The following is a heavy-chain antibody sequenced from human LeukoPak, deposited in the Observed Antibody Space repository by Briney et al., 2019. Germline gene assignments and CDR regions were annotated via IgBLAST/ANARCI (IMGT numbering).Heavy chain of an antibody. CDR3: ARDLVVTTDWGYYYGMDV. CDR1: GFTFSSYS. J-gene: IGHJ6*02. Sequence: GGSLRLSCAASGFTFSSYSMNWVRQAPGKGLEWVSSISSSSSYIYYADSVKGRFTISRDNAKNSLYLQMNSLRAEDTAVYYCARDLVVTTDWGYYYGMDVWGQGTTVTVSS. V-gene: IGHV3-21*01. D-gene: IGHD2-8*02. CDR2: ISSSSSYI.